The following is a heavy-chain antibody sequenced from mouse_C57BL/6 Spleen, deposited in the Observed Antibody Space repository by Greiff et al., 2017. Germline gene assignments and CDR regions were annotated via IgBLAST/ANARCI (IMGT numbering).Heavy chain of an antibody. J-gene: IGHJ3*01. CDR1: GFTFSSYT. CDR2: ISGGGGNT. Sequence: EVHLVESGGGLVKPGGSLKLSCAASGFTFSSYTMSWVRQTPEKGLEWVATISGGGGNTYYPDSVKGRVTIARDNAKNTLYLQMRSLRSEDTALYYCARQAGGYDYDVFAYWGQGTLVTVSA. D-gene: IGHD2-4*01. CDR3: ARQAGGYDYDVFAY. V-gene: IGHV5-9*01.